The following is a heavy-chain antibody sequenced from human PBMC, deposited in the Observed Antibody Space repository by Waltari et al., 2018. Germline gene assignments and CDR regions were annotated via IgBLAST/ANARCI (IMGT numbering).Heavy chain of an antibody. CDR3: AILYYGSGRDPFDY. CDR2: IYHSGST. D-gene: IGHD3-10*01. J-gene: IGHJ4*02. V-gene: IGHV4-38-2*01. CDR1: SSGYY. Sequence: SSGYYWGWIRQPPGKGLEWIGSIYHSGSTYYNPSLKSRVTISVDTSKNQFSLKLSSVTAADTAVYYCAILYYGSGRDPFDYWGQGTLVTVSS.